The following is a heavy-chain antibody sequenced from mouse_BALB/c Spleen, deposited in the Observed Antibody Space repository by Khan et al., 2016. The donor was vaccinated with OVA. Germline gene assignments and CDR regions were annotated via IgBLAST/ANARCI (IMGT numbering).Heavy chain of an antibody. J-gene: IGHJ1*01. V-gene: IGHV14-3*02. CDR3: AHPSYDPRYFDD. CDR2: IAPANGNV. Sequence: EVQLQESGAELVKPGASVKLSCTASGFNIRDNYIHWVKERPEQGLEWIGRIAPANGNVKYDPKFQGKATITADTSSNTAYLQVSSLTSEDSAVYCCAHPSYDPRYFDDWGAGTTVTVSS. D-gene: IGHD2-3*01. CDR1: GFNIRDNY.